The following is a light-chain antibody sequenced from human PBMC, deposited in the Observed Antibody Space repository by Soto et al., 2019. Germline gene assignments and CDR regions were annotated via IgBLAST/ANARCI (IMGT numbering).Light chain of an antibody. CDR1: QSVSSN. J-gene: IGKJ1*01. V-gene: IGKV3-15*01. CDR3: QQYNNWPPWT. Sequence: EIVMTQSPATLSVSPGERATLSCRASQSVSSNLAWYKQKPGQAPRLLIYGASTRATGIPARFSGSGSGTELALTISSLQSEDFAGYYCQQYNNWPPWTFGQGTKVEIK. CDR2: GAS.